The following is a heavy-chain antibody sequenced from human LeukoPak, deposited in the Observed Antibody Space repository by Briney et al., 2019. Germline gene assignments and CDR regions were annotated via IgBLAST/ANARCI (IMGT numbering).Heavy chain of an antibody. CDR2: INPSGGST. V-gene: IGHV1-46*01. CDR3: AGEYYYDSSGPAGAFDI. Sequence: ASVKVSCKASGYTFTSYYMHWVRQAPGQGLEWMGIINPSGGSTSYAQKFQGRVTMTRDTSTSTVYMELSSLRSEDTAVYYCAGEYYYDSSGPAGAFDIWGQGTMVTVSS. D-gene: IGHD3-22*01. J-gene: IGHJ3*02. CDR1: GYTFTSYY.